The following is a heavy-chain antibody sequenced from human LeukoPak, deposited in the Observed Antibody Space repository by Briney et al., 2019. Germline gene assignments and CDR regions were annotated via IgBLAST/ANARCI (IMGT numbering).Heavy chain of an antibody. Sequence: GGSLRHSCAPSGFSFSGSAMHWVRQASGKGLEWVGRIRSKANSYATAYAASVKGRFTISRDDSKNTAYLQMNSLKTEDTAVYYCTRGDDSGSYYGYYYYRDVWGKGTTVTVSS. J-gene: IGHJ6*03. CDR3: TRGDDSGSYYGYYYYRDV. D-gene: IGHD1-26*01. CDR1: GFSFSGSA. V-gene: IGHV3-73*01. CDR2: IRSKANSYAT.